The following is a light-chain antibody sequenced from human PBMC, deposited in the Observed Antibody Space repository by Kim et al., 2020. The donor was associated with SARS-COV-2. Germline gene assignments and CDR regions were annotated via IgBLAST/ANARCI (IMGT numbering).Light chain of an antibody. CDR2: DVF. CDR3: TSYKTSGYV. J-gene: IGLJ1*01. CDR1: SSDVGGYNY. V-gene: IGLV2-14*03. Sequence: QSALTQPASVSGSPGQSITISCTGTSSDVGGYNYVSWYQQYPGKAPKLIIYDVFKRPSGVSNRFSGSKSGNTASLTISGLQAEDEADYYCTSYKTSGYVFGTGTKVSV.